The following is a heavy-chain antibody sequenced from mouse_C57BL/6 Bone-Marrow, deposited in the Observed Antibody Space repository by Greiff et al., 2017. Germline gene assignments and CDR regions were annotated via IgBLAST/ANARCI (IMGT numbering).Heavy chain of an antibody. Sequence: EVQLQQSGPELVKPGDSVKISCKASGYSFTGYFMNWVMQSHGKSLEWIGRINPYNGDTFYNQKFKGKATLTVDKSSSTAHMDVRSLTSEDSAVYYCARGSITTAVGSTEYYFDYWGQGTTLTVSS. J-gene: IGHJ2*01. D-gene: IGHD1-1*01. CDR3: ARGSITTAVGSTEYYFDY. CDR2: INPYNGDT. CDR1: GYSFTGYF. V-gene: IGHV1-20*01.